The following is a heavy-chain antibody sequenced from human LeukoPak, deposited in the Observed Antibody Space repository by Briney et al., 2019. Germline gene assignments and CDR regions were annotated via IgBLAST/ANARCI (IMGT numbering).Heavy chain of an antibody. J-gene: IGHJ4*02. V-gene: IGHV4-59*10. CDR3: AGRDY. D-gene: IGHD1-26*01. CDR2: VYTSGST. Sequence: SETLSLTCAVYGGSFSGYYWSWIRQPAGKGLEWIGRVYTSGSTNYNPSFRSRVTMSVDTSKNQLSLKLSSVTAADTAVYYCAGRDYWGRGTLVTVSS. CDR1: GGSFSGYY.